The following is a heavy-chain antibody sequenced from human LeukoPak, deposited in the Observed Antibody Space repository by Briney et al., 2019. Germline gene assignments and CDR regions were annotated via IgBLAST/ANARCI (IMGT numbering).Heavy chain of an antibody. J-gene: IGHJ4*02. CDR2: IGTTGGSA. Sequence: GGSLRLSCAASGFTFNTYAMNWVRQAPGKGLEWVSGIGTTGGSAYYADSVKGRFTISRGNSKNTLNLQMNSLRAEDTAVYYCAKQGSDFWTYFDSWGQGTLVTVTS. CDR1: GFTFNTYA. V-gene: IGHV3-23*01. D-gene: IGHD3/OR15-3a*01. CDR3: AKQGSDFWTYFDS.